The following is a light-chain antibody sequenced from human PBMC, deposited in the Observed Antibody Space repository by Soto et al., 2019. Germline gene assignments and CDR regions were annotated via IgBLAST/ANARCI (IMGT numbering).Light chain of an antibody. Sequence: EIVFTQSPGTLSLSPGERAKLCCRASQSVSGRYLAWYQQKTGQAPRVIIYGASSRATGIPERFSGSGYGTDFSLTISRLETEDFAVYYCQQYGIPPRTFGQGTKVDIK. V-gene: IGKV3-20*01. CDR1: QSVSGRY. CDR2: GAS. CDR3: QQYGIPPRT. J-gene: IGKJ1*01.